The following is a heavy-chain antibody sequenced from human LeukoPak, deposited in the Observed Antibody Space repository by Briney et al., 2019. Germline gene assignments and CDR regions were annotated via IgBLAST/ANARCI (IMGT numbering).Heavy chain of an antibody. CDR2: INGGGGIT. V-gene: IGHV3-23*01. Sequence: GGSLRLSCAASGFTFTSYAMSWVRQAPGKGLEWVSIINGGGGITYYADSVKGRFTISRDNSKNTLYLQMNSLRAEDTAVYYCARDSNIVVVPAAPGYWGQGTLVTVSS. CDR3: ARDSNIVVVPAAPGY. CDR1: GFTFTSYA. D-gene: IGHD2-2*01. J-gene: IGHJ4*02.